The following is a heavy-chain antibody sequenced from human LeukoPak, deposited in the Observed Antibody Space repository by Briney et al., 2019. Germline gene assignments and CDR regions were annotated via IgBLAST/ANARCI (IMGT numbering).Heavy chain of an antibody. Sequence: SETLSLTCAVYGGSFSGYYWSWIRQPPGKGLEWIGEINHSGDTKYNPSLKSRVTISVDTSKNQFSLKLNSVTAADTAVYYCARGDILTGLDYWGQGTLVTVSS. D-gene: IGHD3-9*01. CDR3: ARGDILTGLDY. J-gene: IGHJ4*02. CDR1: GGSFSGYY. CDR2: INHSGDT. V-gene: IGHV4-34*01.